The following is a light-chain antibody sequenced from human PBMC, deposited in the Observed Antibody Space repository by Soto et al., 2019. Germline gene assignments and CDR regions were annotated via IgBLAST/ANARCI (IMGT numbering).Light chain of an antibody. Sequence: DIQMTQSPSMLSASVGHRVIMTCRASQHINDWLAWYHQRPGKAPELLIYKASNLQTGVPSRFSGTGSGTEFTLTITSLQPGDLGTYYCQHYHHYPFTFGQGTKVEV. J-gene: IGKJ1*01. CDR2: KAS. CDR3: QHYHHYPFT. CDR1: QHINDW. V-gene: IGKV1-5*03.